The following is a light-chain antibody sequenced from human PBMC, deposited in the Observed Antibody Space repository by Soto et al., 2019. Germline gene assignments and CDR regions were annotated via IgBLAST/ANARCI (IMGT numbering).Light chain of an antibody. CDR3: HQRSNWPLDT. CDR1: QSIRSER. Sequence: EIVLTQSPDTLSLSPGERATLSCRASQSIRSERLAWYQQKPGQAPRLVIFDASNRASGMPERFSGSGSGTDFTLTIARLEPEDFAVYYCHQRSNWPLDTFGQGTRLEIK. J-gene: IGKJ5*01. V-gene: IGKV3D-20*02. CDR2: DAS.